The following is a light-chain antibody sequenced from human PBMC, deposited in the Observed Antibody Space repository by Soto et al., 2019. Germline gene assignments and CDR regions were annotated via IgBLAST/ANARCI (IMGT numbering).Light chain of an antibody. CDR3: QSYDSSLSGYV. CDR1: SSNIGAGND. V-gene: IGLV1-40*01. CDR2: GNS. J-gene: IGLJ1*01. Sequence: QSVLTQPPSVSGAPGQRVTISCTGSSSNIGAGNDVHGYHQLPGTAPKLLIYGNSNRPSGVPDRFSGSKSGTSASLAITGLQAEDEADYYCQSYDSSLSGYVFGTGTKLTVL.